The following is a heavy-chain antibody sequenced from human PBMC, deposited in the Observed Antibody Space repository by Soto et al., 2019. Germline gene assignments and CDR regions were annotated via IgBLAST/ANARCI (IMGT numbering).Heavy chain of an antibody. CDR2: ISYDGSNK. CDR1: GFTFSSYA. D-gene: IGHD2-15*01. Sequence: QVQLVESGGGVVQPGRSLRLSCAASGFTFSSYATHWVRQAPGKGLEWVAVISYDGSNKYYADSVKGRFTISRDNSKNTLYLQMNSLRAEDTAVYYCARDPVVAALSGAFDIWGQGTMVTVSS. CDR3: ARDPVVAALSGAFDI. V-gene: IGHV3-30-3*01. J-gene: IGHJ3*02.